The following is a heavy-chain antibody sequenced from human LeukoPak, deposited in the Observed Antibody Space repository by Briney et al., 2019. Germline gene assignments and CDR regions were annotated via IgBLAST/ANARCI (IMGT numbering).Heavy chain of an antibody. V-gene: IGHV3-23*01. J-gene: IGHJ5*02. D-gene: IGHD2-15*01. CDR3: AKRGSGARSWFDP. Sequence: PGASLRLSCAASGFTFSTYAMNWVRQAPGKGLEWVSAISGSGGSTYYADSVKGRSTISRDNSKNTLYLQMNSLRAEDTAVYYCAKRGSGARSWFDPWGQGTLVTVSS. CDR2: ISGSGGST. CDR1: GFTFSTYA.